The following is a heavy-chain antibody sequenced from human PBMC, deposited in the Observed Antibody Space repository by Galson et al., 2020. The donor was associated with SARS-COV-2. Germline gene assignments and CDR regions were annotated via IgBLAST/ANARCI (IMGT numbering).Heavy chain of an antibody. CDR3: SRIIVTAYYFSYMDV. D-gene: IGHD2-21*02. J-gene: IGHJ6*03. CDR1: GGSISSSDW. V-gene: IGHV4-4*02. Sequence: SESLSLTCAVSGGSISSSDWWGWVRQPPGKGLEWIGEIYYSGYINYNPSLKSRVTMSVDTSKNQFSLKLSSVTAADTALYYCSRIIVTAYYFSYMDVWGKGTTVTVSS. CDR2: IYYSGYI.